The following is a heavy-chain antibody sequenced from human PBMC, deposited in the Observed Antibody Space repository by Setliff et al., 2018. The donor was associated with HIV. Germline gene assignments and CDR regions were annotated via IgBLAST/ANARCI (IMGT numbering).Heavy chain of an antibody. D-gene: IGHD6-19*01. CDR3: ARVPYRSAWFSGGHDAFDI. CDR2: INLYKDDT. J-gene: IGHJ3*02. CDR1: GYTFTSYD. Sequence: VASVKVSCKASGYTFTSYDINWVRQAAGQGLEWMGSINLYKDDTHYAQKFQDRVAMTADTSTNTVYMELRSLRSDDTAVYFCARVPYRSAWFSGGHDAFDIWGQGTMVTVSS. V-gene: IGHV1-18*01.